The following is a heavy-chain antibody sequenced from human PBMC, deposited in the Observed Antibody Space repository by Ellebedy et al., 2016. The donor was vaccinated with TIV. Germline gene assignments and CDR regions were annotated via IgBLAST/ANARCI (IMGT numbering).Heavy chain of an antibody. CDR3: ARGSGARGSDYAFDI. V-gene: IGHV1-18*01. CDR1: GYTFTNYG. CDR2: ISAYNGNT. J-gene: IGHJ3*02. D-gene: IGHD1-26*01. Sequence: ASVKVSXKASGYTFTNYGFSWVRQAPGQGLEWMGWISAYNGNTYYVQRLQGRVTMTTDTSTRTAYMELRSLTSDDTAVYYCARGSGARGSDYAFDIWGQGTMVTVSS.